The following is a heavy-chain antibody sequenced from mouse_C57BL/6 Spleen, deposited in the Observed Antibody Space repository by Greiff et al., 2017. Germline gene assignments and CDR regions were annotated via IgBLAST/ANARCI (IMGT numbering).Heavy chain of an antibody. CDR2: INPSNGGT. V-gene: IGHV1-53*01. CDR1: GYTFTSYW. J-gene: IGHJ1*03. D-gene: IGHD1-1*01. CDR3: ARNYYYGRGYFDV. Sequence: VQLQQSGTELVKPGASVKLSCKASGYTFTSYWMHWVKQRPGQGLEWIGNINPSNGGTNYNEKFKSKATLTVDKSSSTAYMQLSSLTSEDSAVYYCARNYYYGRGYFDVWGTGTTVTVSS.